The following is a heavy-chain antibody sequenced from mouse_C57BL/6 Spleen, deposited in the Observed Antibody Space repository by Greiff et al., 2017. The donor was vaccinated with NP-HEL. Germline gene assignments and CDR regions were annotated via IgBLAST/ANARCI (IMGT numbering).Heavy chain of an antibody. CDR2: IYPSDSET. Sequence: VQLQQPGAELVRPGSSVKLSCKASGYTFTSYWMDWVKQRPGQGLEWIGNIYPSDSETHYNQKFKDKATLTVDKSSSTAYMQLSSLTSEDSAVYYCARWGYDGGNYFDYWGQGTTLTVSS. CDR3: ARWGYDGGNYFDY. J-gene: IGHJ2*01. D-gene: IGHD2-2*01. V-gene: IGHV1-61*01. CDR1: GYTFTSYW.